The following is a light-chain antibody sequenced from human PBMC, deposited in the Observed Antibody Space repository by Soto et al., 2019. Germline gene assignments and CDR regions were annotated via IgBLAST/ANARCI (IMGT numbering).Light chain of an antibody. CDR3: MQSTRLPPT. Sequence: DVVMTQPPLSLSVAPGQPASISCKSSQSLLHITGETFLFWYLQKPGQSPQLLIYEVSTRVSGVPDRFSGSGSGTDFTLEISRVETDDVGIYYCMQSTRLPPTFGQGTRLENK. J-gene: IGKJ5*01. CDR1: QSLLHITGETF. V-gene: IGKV2D-29*02. CDR2: EVS.